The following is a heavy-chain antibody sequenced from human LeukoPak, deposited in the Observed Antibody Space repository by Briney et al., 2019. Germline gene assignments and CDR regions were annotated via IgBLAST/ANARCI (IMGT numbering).Heavy chain of an antibody. J-gene: IGHJ4*02. V-gene: IGHV3-23*01. CDR3: AKAGSIRFDY. CDR1: GFTFSNYA. Sequence: GGSLRLSCAASGFTFSNYATSWVRQAPGKGLEWVSGISGSGSGGNTYYADSVKGRFTISRDNSKNTLYLQMNSLRAEDTAVYYCAKAGSIRFDYWGQGTLVTVSS. CDR2: ISGSGSGGNT. D-gene: IGHD1-26*01.